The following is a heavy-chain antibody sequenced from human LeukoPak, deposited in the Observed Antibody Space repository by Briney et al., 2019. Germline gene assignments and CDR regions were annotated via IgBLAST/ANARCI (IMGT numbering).Heavy chain of an antibody. D-gene: IGHD5-12*01. CDR3: ARGPSGYHNT. CDR1: GFSFSSYG. CDR2: IRYDGSNK. Sequence: GGSLRLSCAASGFSFSSYGMYWVRQAPGKGLEWVAFIRYDGSNKYYADSVKGRFTISRDNSKNTLYLQMNSLRVEDTAVYYCARGPSGYHNTGGQGTLVTVSS. J-gene: IGHJ4*02. V-gene: IGHV3-30*02.